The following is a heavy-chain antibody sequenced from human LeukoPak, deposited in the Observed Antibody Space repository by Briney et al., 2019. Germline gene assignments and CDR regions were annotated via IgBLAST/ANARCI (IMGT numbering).Heavy chain of an antibody. CDR2: INYSGST. J-gene: IGHJ4*02. Sequence: SETLSLTCAVYGVSFSSYYWSWIRQPPGKGLEWIGEINYSGSTNYNPSLKSRVTISIDMSKNQFSLKLSSVTAADTAVYYCARAFGYSGHLDYWGQGVLVTVSS. V-gene: IGHV4-34*01. CDR1: GVSFSSYY. D-gene: IGHD5-12*01. CDR3: ARAFGYSGHLDY.